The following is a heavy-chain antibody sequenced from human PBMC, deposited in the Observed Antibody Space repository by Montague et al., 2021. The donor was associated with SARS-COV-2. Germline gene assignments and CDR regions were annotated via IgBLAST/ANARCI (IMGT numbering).Heavy chain of an antibody. CDR3: ARVFPRWLQFDPYFDY. J-gene: IGHJ4*02. D-gene: IGHD5-24*01. CDR2: IYYSGST. Sequence: SETLSLTCTVSGGSISSYYWSWIRQPPGKGLEWIGYIYYSGSTNXNLSLKSRVTISVDTSKNQFSLKLSSVTAADTAVYYCARVFPRWLQFDPYFDYWGQGTLVTVSS. V-gene: IGHV4-59*01. CDR1: GGSISSYY.